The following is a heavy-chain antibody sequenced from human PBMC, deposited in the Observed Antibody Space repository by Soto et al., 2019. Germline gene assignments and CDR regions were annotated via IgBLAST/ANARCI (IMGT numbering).Heavy chain of an antibody. D-gene: IGHD3-10*01. CDR1: GGSISSYY. CDR2: IYNSGST. CDR3: ARARITMVREVIKYNMDV. J-gene: IGHJ6*02. V-gene: IGHV4-59*01. Sequence: SETLSLTCTVSGGSISSYYWSWIRRPPGKGLEWIGYIYNSGSTHSNPSLQSRVTISVDTSKNQSSLKLSSVTAADTGICYCARARITMVREVIKYNMDVWGQGTTVTVSS.